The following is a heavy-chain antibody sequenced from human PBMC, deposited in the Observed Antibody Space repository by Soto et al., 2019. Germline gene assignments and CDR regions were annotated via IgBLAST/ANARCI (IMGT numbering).Heavy chain of an antibody. CDR2: IIPILGIA. Sequence: QVQLVQSGAEVKKPGSSVKVSCKASGGTFSSYTISWVRQAPGQGLEWMGRIIPILGIANYAQKFQGRVTITADKSTSTDYMELSSLRSEDTAVYYCARDTGGYSYGPFDYWGQGTLVTVSS. J-gene: IGHJ4*02. V-gene: IGHV1-69*08. CDR1: GGTFSSYT. CDR3: ARDTGGYSYGPFDY. D-gene: IGHD5-18*01.